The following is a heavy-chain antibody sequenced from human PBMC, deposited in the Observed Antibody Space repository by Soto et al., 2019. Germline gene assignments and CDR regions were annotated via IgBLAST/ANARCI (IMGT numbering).Heavy chain of an antibody. CDR1: GFIVRSNY. CDR3: AGDRGMIRGNYGMDV. D-gene: IGHD3-10*01. Sequence: EVQLVESGGGLIQPGGSLRLSCAASGFIVRSNYMTWVRQAPGEGLEWVSVIYSSGNIYYPDSVKGRCTTSRDNSQNTIFLQMNSLRCKDTAVYYCAGDRGMIRGNYGMDVWGQGTTVIVSS. CDR2: IYSSGNI. V-gene: IGHV3-53*01. J-gene: IGHJ6*02.